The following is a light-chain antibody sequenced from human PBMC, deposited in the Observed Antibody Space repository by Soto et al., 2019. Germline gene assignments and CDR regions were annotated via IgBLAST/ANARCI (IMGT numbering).Light chain of an antibody. CDR1: SSDVGAYKY. V-gene: IGLV2-8*01. CDR2: EVS. J-gene: IGLJ1*01. Sequence: QSVLTQPPSASGCPGQSVTLSCTGTSSDVGAYKYVSWYQQHPGKAPKLMIFEVSKRPSGVPDRFSGSKSGNTASLTVSGLQADDEADYYCSSYAASTLYVFGTGTKVTVL. CDR3: SSYAASTLYV.